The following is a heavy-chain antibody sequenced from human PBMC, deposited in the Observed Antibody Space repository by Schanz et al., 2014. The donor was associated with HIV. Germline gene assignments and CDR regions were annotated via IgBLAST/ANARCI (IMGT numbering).Heavy chain of an antibody. CDR2: ISESGGRT. Sequence: EVQLLEAGGGLVQPGGSLRLSCAASGFNFNNYAMTWVRQAPGKGLEWVSSISESGGRTYYADSVNGRFTISRDNSKNTRYLQMTTLRIDDTAVYYCAKPEYDSRGNSQSHFDYWGQGTLVTVSS. CDR1: GFNFNNYA. J-gene: IGHJ4*02. CDR3: AKPEYDSRGNSQSHFDY. D-gene: IGHD3-22*01. V-gene: IGHV3-23*01.